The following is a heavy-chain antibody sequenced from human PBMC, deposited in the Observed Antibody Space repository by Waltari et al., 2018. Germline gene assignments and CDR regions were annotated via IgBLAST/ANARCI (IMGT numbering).Heavy chain of an antibody. J-gene: IGHJ5*02. CDR3: ARDRLLYSNYAVWFDP. Sequence: QVQLVQSGAEVKKPGSSVKVSCKASGGTFSSYAISWVRQARGQGLEWMGGIIPIFGTANYAQKFQGRVTITADESTSTAYMELSSLRSEDTAVYYCARDRLLYSNYAVWFDPWGQGTLVTVSS. CDR1: GGTFSSYA. V-gene: IGHV1-69*12. CDR2: IIPIFGTA. D-gene: IGHD4-4*01.